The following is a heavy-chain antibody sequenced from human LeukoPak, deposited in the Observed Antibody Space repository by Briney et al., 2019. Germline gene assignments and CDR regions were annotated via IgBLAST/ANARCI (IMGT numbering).Heavy chain of an antibody. J-gene: IGHJ6*03. CDR3: ARYYYYYYMDA. CDR1: RFTFSDYY. Sequence: GGSLRLSCAASRFTFSDYYMSWVRLAPGKGLEWVSYISSSGSTKYYADSVKGRFTISRDNAKNSLYLQMNSLRAEDTALYYCARYYYYYYMDAWGKGTTVTVSS. CDR2: ISSSGSTK. V-gene: IGHV3-11*01.